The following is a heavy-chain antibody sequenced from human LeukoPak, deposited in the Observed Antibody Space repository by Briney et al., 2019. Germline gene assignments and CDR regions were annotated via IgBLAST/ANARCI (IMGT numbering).Heavy chain of an antibody. CDR3: ARQRAWFGEWAFDY. CDR1: DGSISSRTFY. V-gene: IGHV4-39*01. J-gene: IGHJ4*02. CDR2: IKSGDTT. Sequence: PSETLSLTCTVSDGSISSRTFYWGWIRQPPGRGLEWIGNIKSGDTTYYNASLKSRVTMFVDTSKKQVSLEVSPVTAADTAVYYCARQRAWFGEWAFDYWGRGTLVTVSS. D-gene: IGHD3-10*01.